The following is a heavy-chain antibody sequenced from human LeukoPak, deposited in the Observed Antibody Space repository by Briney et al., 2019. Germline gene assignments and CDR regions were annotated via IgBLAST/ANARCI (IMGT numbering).Heavy chain of an antibody. CDR1: GFTFSNYA. D-gene: IGHD1-20*01. J-gene: IGHJ4*02. CDR2: ISNDGSNK. CDR3: ASISYKGYNCSPSLNF. Sequence: GRSLRLSCAASGFTFSNYALDWVRQAPGKGLEWVAVISNDGSNKYYADSVKGRFTISRDNSKNTLYLQMNSLRAEDTAVYYCASISYKGYNCSPSLNFWGQGTLVTVSS. V-gene: IGHV3-30*04.